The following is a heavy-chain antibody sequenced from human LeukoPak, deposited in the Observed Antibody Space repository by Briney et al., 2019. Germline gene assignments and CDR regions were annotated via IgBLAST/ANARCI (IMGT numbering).Heavy chain of an antibody. CDR1: CGSFSCSSYY. D-gene: IGHD6-19*01. CDR2: IYYSGST. CDR3: ARSGIAVAGPYYFDY. V-gene: IGHV4-39*01. Sequence: SETLSLTCTVSCGSFSCSSYYWGWIRQPPGKGLEWIGSIYYSGSTYYNPSLKSRVTISVDTSKNQFSLKLSSETGPDAAVYYCARSGIAVAGPYYFDYWGQGTLVTVSS. J-gene: IGHJ4*02.